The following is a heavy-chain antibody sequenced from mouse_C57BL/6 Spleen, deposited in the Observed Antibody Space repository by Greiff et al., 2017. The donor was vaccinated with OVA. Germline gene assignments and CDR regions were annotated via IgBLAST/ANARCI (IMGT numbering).Heavy chain of an antibody. Sequence: EVHLVESGGGLVKPGGSLKLSCAASGFTFSSYAMSWVRQTPEKRLEWVATISDGGSYTYYPDNVKGRFTISRDNAKNNLYLQMSHLKSEDTAMYYCARDRGTTVVDLHWYFDVWGTGTTVTVSS. CDR1: GFTFSSYA. J-gene: IGHJ1*03. V-gene: IGHV5-4*01. CDR3: ARDRGTTVVDLHWYFDV. CDR2: ISDGGSYT. D-gene: IGHD1-1*01.